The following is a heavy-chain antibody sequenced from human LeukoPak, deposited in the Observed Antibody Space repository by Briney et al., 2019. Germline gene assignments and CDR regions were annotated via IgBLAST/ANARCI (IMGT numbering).Heavy chain of an antibody. J-gene: IGHJ3*02. D-gene: IGHD4-11*01. CDR3: ASSNYYGFDI. Sequence: SETLSLTCTVSGYSISNGYYWSWIRQPPGKGLEWIGYIYYTGNTNYNPSLKSRVTISVDTSKNQFSLKLSSVTAAGTAVYYCASSNYYGFDIWGQGTMVTVSS. V-gene: IGHV4-59*01. CDR2: IYYTGNT. CDR1: GYSISNGYY.